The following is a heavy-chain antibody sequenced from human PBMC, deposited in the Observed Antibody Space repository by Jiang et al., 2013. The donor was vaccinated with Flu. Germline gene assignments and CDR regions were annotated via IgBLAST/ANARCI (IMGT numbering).Heavy chain of an antibody. Sequence: GGPLRLSCAASGFTFNYYRMHWVRQSPGKGLEWVASLWHDGSNEFYADSVRGRFTISRDNSKNTLYLQMNGLRPEDAALYYCATLRGSSYDTYLADYWGQGTLVTVSS. CDR2: LWHDGSNE. CDR3: ATLRGSSYDTYLADY. D-gene: IGHD5-12*01. V-gene: IGHV3-30*02. CDR1: GFTFNYYR. J-gene: IGHJ4*02.